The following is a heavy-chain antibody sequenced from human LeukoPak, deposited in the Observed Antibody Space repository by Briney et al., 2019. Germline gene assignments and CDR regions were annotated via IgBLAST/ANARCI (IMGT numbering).Heavy chain of an antibody. Sequence: TGGSLRLSCAASGFTFSSYSMNWVRQAPGKGLEWVSSISSSSSYIYYADSVKGRFTISRDNAKNSLYLQMNSLRAEDTAVYYCARDRDDFWSGYYIDPAYYGMDVWGQGTTVTVPS. V-gene: IGHV3-21*01. J-gene: IGHJ6*02. CDR1: GFTFSSYS. D-gene: IGHD3-3*01. CDR3: ARDRDDFWSGYYIDPAYYGMDV. CDR2: ISSSSSYI.